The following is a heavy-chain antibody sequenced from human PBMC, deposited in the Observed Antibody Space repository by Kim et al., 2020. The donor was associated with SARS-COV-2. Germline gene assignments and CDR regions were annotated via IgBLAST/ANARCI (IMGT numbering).Heavy chain of an antibody. Sequence: SETLSLTCTVSGGSISSSSYYWGWIRQPPGKGLEWIGSIYYSGSTYYNPSLKSRVTISVDTSKNQFSLKLSSVTAADTAVYYCARVQGCGGDCYSVQGWFDPWGQGTLVTVSS. CDR1: GGSISSSSYY. V-gene: IGHV4-39*07. D-gene: IGHD2-21*02. CDR3: ARVQGCGGDCYSVQGWFDP. J-gene: IGHJ5*02. CDR2: IYYSGST.